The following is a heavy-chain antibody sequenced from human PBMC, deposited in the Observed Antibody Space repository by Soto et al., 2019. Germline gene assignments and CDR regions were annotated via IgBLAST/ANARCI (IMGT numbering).Heavy chain of an antibody. Sequence: EVQLVESGGGLVKPGGSLRLSCAASGFTFSNAWMSWVRQAPGKGLEWVGRIKSKTDGGTTDYAAPVKGRFTISRDDSKNARYLQMSSLKTEDTAVYYCTYVSTVTPLRWRTGYFDLWGRGTLVTVSS. CDR1: GFTFSNAW. D-gene: IGHD4-17*01. V-gene: IGHV3-15*01. J-gene: IGHJ2*01. CDR2: IKSKTDGGTT. CDR3: TYVSTVTPLRWRTGYFDL.